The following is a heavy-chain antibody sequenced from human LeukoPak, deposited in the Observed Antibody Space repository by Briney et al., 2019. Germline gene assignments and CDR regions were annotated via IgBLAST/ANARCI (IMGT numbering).Heavy chain of an antibody. CDR1: GFTFSSYG. CDR2: IWYDGSNK. D-gene: IGHD6-6*01. CDR3: ARDLHSSSPGPTDY. J-gene: IGHJ4*02. Sequence: GGSLRLSCAASGFTFSSYGMHWVRQAPGKGLEWVAVIWYDGSNKYCADSVKGRFTISRDNSKNTLYLQMNSLRAEDTAVYYCARDLHSSSPGPTDYWGQGTLVTVSS. V-gene: IGHV3-33*01.